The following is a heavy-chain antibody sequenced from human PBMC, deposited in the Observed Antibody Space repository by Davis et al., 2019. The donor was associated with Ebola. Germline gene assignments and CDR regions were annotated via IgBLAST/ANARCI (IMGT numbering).Heavy chain of an antibody. Sequence: SETLSLTCAVYGGSFSGYYWSWIRQPPGKGLEWIGYIYHSGHTNSNPPLKSRVTISVDTSKNQFSLRLSSVTAADTAVYYCAGAGFSSGWNFGFWGQGTLVTVSS. V-gene: IGHV4-34*11. CDR3: AGAGFSSGWNFGF. CDR2: IYHSGHT. J-gene: IGHJ4*02. CDR1: GGSFSGYY. D-gene: IGHD6-19*01.